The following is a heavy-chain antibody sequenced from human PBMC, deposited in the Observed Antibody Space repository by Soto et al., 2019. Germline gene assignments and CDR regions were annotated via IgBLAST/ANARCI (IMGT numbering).Heavy chain of an antibody. J-gene: IGHJ6*02. CDR3: ARGIEGWYQGRYYFGMDV. V-gene: IGHV4-61*01. CDR2: IYYSGST. Sequence: QVKLQESGPGLVKPSETLSLTYTVSGGSVSSGSYYWSWIRQPPGKGLEWIGYIYYSGSTNYNPSPKSXVXXXVXXAKSQPARKLSAVTAADTAVDGCARGIEGWYQGRYYFGMDVWGQGTTVTVSS. CDR1: GGSVSSGSYY. D-gene: IGHD6-19*01.